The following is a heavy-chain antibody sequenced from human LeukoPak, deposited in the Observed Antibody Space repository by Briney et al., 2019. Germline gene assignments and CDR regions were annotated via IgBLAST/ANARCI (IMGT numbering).Heavy chain of an antibody. CDR1: GDSITSGTYS. J-gene: IGHJ1*01. CDR2: IYATGST. V-gene: IGHV4-61*02. D-gene: IGHD3-10*01. Sequence: SETLSLTCTVSGDSITSGTYSWSWIRRPAGKGLEWIGRIYATGSTKYNPSLQSRVTISLDTSKNHFSLNLSSMTAADTAVYYCARGPLLQYFHHWGQGALVTVSS. CDR3: ARGPLLQYFHH.